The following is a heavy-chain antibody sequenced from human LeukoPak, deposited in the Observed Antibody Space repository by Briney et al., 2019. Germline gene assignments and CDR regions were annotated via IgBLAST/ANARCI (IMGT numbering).Heavy chain of an antibody. D-gene: IGHD2-8*01. CDR3: ARSAEHCTNGVCYTDYYMDV. CDR2: INPNSGDT. J-gene: IGHJ6*03. CDR1: GYTFTGYY. Sequence: ASVKVSCKASGYTFTGYYMHWVRQAPGQELEWMGWINPNSGDTNYAQKFQGRVTMTRDTSINTTYMELSRLRSDDTAEYYCARSAEHCTNGVCYTDYYMDVWGKGTTVTVSS. V-gene: IGHV1-2*02.